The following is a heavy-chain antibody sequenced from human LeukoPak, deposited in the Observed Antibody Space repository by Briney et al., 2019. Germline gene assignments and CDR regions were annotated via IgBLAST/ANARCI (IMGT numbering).Heavy chain of an antibody. CDR3: ARGGYGDPNASFDY. J-gene: IGHJ4*02. D-gene: IGHD4-17*01. V-gene: IGHV1-69*04. CDR2: VIPILGIA. Sequence: ASVKVSCKASGGTFSSYAISWVRQAPGQGLEWMGRVIPILGIANYAQKFQGRVTITADKSTSTAYMELSSLRSEDTAVYYCARGGYGDPNASFDYWGQGTLVTVSS. CDR1: GGTFSSYA.